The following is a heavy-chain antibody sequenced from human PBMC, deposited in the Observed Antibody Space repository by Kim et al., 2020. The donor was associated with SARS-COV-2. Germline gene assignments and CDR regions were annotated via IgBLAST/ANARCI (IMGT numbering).Heavy chain of an antibody. J-gene: IGHJ4*02. CDR2: GNT. CDR3: ARGGIAAAH. Sequence: GNTGYEQKFQGRVTMTRNTSISTAYMELSSLRSEDTAVYYCARGGIAAAHWGQGTLVTVSS. V-gene: IGHV1-8*01. D-gene: IGHD6-13*01.